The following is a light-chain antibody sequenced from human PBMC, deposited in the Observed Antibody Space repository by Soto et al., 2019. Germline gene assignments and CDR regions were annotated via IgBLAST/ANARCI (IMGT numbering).Light chain of an antibody. Sequence: DIQIAQSPSTLSASVGDRVTITCRASQSISSWLAWYQQKPGKAPKLLIYKASSLESGVPSRFSGSGSGTEFTLNISSLQPDDFATYYCQQYNSYLTCGGGTKVDIK. CDR3: QQYNSYLT. CDR1: QSISSW. V-gene: IGKV1-5*03. CDR2: KAS. J-gene: IGKJ4*01.